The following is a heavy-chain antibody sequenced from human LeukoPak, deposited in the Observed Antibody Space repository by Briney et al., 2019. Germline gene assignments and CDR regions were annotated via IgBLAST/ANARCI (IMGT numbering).Heavy chain of an antibody. CDR1: GGSVSSGSPF. V-gene: IGHV4-61*01. D-gene: IGHD3-22*01. Sequence: SETLSLTCTVSGGSVSSGSPFWSWIRQPPGKGLEWIGYIYHSGNTNYNPSLKSRVTISVDTSKSQLSLKLNSVTAADTAVYYCARDRNYYDSSGYYFANWGQGTLVTVSS. CDR3: ARDRNYYDSSGYYFAN. J-gene: IGHJ4*02. CDR2: IYHSGNT.